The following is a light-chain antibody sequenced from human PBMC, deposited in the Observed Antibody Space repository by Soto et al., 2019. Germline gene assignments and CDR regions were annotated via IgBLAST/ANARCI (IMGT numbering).Light chain of an antibody. J-gene: IGKJ1*01. CDR3: QHYNSYSEA. CDR2: GAS. Sequence: EIELTQSPAALSLSPSERVTLXFRASQSVSSNLAWYQQKPGQAPRLLIYGASTRATGIPARFSGSGSGTEFTLTISSLQPDDFATYYCQHYNSYSEAFGQGTKVDIK. V-gene: IGKV3-15*01. CDR1: QSVSSN.